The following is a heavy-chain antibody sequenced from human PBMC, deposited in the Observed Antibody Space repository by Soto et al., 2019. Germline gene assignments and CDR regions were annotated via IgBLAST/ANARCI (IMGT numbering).Heavy chain of an antibody. CDR3: AKDRYYDFWSGHIKKDAFDI. D-gene: IGHD3-3*01. J-gene: IGHJ3*02. CDR2: ISGSGGST. Sequence: GGSLRLFCAASGFTFSSYAMSWVRQAPGKGLEWVSAISGSGGSTYYADSVKGRFTISRDNSKNTLYLQMNSLRAEDTAVYYCAKDRYYDFWSGHIKKDAFDIWGQGTMVTVSS. V-gene: IGHV3-23*01. CDR1: GFTFSSYA.